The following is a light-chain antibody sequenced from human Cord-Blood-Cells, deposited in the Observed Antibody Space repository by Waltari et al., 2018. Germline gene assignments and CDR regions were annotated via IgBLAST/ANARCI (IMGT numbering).Light chain of an antibody. CDR1: PLPKTY. V-gene: IGLV3-10*01. J-gene: IGLJ3*02. Sequence: SYELTQPPSVSVSPGQTARITCSGYPLPKTYAYWYQQKSGQAPVLVIEGDSNRPSGIPERFSGSSSGTMATLTISGAQVEDEADYYCYSTDSSGNHRVFGGGTKLTVL. CDR3: YSTDSSGNHRV. CDR2: GDS.